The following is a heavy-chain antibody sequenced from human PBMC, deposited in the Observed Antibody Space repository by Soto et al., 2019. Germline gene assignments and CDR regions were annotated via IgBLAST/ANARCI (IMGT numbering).Heavy chain of an antibody. CDR1: GGSISSSSYY. J-gene: IGHJ4*02. D-gene: IGHD3-22*01. CDR2: IYYGGCT. V-gene: IGHV4-39*01. Sequence: QLQLQESGPGLVKPSETLSLTCTVSGGSISSSSYYWGWIRQPPGKGLEWIGSIYYGGCTYYNPSLKRRVTLSVDTSKNQFSLKLSSVTAADTAVYYCARIYYDSLFDYWAQGTLVTVSS. CDR3: ARIYYDSLFDY.